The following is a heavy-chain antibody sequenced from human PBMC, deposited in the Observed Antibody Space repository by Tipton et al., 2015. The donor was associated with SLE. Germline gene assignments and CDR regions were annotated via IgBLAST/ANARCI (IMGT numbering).Heavy chain of an antibody. D-gene: IGHD6-6*01. CDR3: ARHVDSSAPYYYYYGMDV. Sequence: TLSLTCTVSGGSISSYYWSWIRQPPGKGLEWIGEINHSGSTNYNPSLKSRVTISVDTSKNQFSLKLSSVTAADTAVYYCARHVDSSAPYYYYYGMDVWGQGTTVTVSS. V-gene: IGHV4-34*01. CDR2: INHSGST. CDR1: GGSISSYY. J-gene: IGHJ6*02.